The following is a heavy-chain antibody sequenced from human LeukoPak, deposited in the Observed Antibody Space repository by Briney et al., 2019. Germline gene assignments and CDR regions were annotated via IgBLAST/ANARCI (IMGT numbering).Heavy chain of an antibody. CDR1: GFTFSSYA. Sequence: GRSLRLSCAASGFTFSSYAMYWVRQSPGKGLEWVAVISYDGSNKYYADSVKGRFTISRDNSKNTLYLQMNSLRAEDTAVYYCARDARTVGITMIVVVFDYWGQGTLVTVSS. D-gene: IGHD3-22*01. J-gene: IGHJ4*02. CDR3: ARDARTVGITMIVVVFDY. V-gene: IGHV3-30*04. CDR2: ISYDGSNK.